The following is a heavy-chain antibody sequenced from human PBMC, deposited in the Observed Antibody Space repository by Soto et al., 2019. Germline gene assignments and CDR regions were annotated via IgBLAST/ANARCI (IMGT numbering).Heavy chain of an antibody. Sequence: SETLSLTCAVSGYSISSGYYLGWIRQPPGKGLEWIGSIYHSGSTYYNPSLKSRVTISVDTSKNQFSLKLSSVTAADTAVYYCARDGTHDYGDYYFDYWGQGTLVTVS. J-gene: IGHJ4*02. CDR2: IYHSGST. V-gene: IGHV4-38-2*02. D-gene: IGHD4-17*01. CDR3: ARDGTHDYGDYYFDY. CDR1: GYSISSGYY.